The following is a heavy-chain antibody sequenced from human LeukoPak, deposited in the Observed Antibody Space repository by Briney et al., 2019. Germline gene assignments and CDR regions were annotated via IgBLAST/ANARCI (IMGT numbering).Heavy chain of an antibody. D-gene: IGHD3-3*01. Sequence: GGSLRLSCAASGFTFSSYAMSWVRQAPGKGLEWVSLISGSGGNTYYADSVKGRFTISRDNANNSLYLQMNSLRAEDTAVYYCAKDGFTIFGVVIDPSFFDYWGQGTLVTVSS. CDR2: ISGSGGNT. CDR1: GFTFSSYA. J-gene: IGHJ4*02. V-gene: IGHV3-23*01. CDR3: AKDGFTIFGVVIDPSFFDY.